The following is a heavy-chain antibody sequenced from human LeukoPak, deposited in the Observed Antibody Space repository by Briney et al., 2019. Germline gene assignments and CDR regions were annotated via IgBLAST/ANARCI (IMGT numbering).Heavy chain of an antibody. D-gene: IGHD3-10*01. J-gene: IGHJ4*02. Sequence: GASVKVSCKASGYTFTSYYMHWVRQAPGQGLEWMGIINPSGGSTSYAQKFQGRVTMTRDMSTSTVYMELSSLRSEDTAVYYCARDLLNHYYGSGSPTPDYWGQGTLVTVSS. V-gene: IGHV1-46*01. CDR2: INPSGGST. CDR3: ARDLLNHYYGSGSPTPDY. CDR1: GYTFTSYY.